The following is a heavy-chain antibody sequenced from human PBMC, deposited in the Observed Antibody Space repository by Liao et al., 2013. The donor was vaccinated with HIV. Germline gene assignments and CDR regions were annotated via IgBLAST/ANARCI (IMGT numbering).Heavy chain of an antibody. CDR2: IYYSGST. D-gene: IGHD1-26*01. CDR1: GGSISSSSYY. V-gene: IGHV4-39*07. J-gene: IGHJ4*02. CDR3: AVGAVGARRFDY. Sequence: QLQLQESGPGLVKPSETLSLTCTVSGGSISSSSYYWGWIRQPPGKGLEWIGSIYYSGSTYYNPSLKSRVTISVDTSKNQFSLKLSSVTAADTAVYYCAVGAVGARRFDYWGQGTLVTVSS.